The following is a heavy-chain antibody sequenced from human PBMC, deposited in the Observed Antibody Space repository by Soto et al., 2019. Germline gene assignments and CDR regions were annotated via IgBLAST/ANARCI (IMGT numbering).Heavy chain of an antibody. Sequence: QVQLQESGPRLVKPSGSLSLTCGVSGGTVASSHWWSWVRQPPGGGLEWIGNVYHTGDTNLNPSLQSRVTISVAKSNNQFSLRLNSLTATDTAVYFCAREIVTAGGNNYFDPWGHGTLVTVSS. CDR2: VYHTGDT. V-gene: IGHV4-4*02. CDR1: GGTVASSHW. D-gene: IGHD2-21*02. CDR3: AREIVTAGGNNYFDP. J-gene: IGHJ5*02.